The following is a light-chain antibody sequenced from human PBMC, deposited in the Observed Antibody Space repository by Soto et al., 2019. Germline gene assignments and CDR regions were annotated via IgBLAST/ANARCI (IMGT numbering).Light chain of an antibody. CDR2: DAS. CDR1: QSISSW. Sequence: DIQMTQSPSTLPASVGDRVTITCRASQSISSWLAWYQQKPGKGPKVLIYDASSLESGVPSRFSGSGSGTEFTLTISSLQPDDFATYYCQQYKSYWTFGQGTKVDIK. J-gene: IGKJ1*01. CDR3: QQYKSYWT. V-gene: IGKV1-5*01.